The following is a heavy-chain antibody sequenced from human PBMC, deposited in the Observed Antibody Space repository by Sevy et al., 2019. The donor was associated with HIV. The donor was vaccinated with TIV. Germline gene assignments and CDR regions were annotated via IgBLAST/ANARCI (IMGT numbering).Heavy chain of an antibody. CDR3: ARNPGYCSGGTCYWYFDL. CDR1: GFTFSNYA. Sequence: GGSLRLSCAASGFTFSNYAMSWVRQAPGKGLEWVSGISGSGGSTYYADSVKGRFTISRDNSKNTRSLQMSSLRADDTAVYYCARNPGYCSGGTCYWYFDLWGRGTLVTVSS. CDR2: ISGSGGST. D-gene: IGHD2-15*01. J-gene: IGHJ2*01. V-gene: IGHV3-23*01.